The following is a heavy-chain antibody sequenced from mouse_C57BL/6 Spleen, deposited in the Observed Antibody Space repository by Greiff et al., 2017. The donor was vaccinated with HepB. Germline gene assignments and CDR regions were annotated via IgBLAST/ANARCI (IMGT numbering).Heavy chain of an antibody. CDR3: ARQGAVVAGAMDY. D-gene: IGHD1-1*01. CDR2: INSDGGST. CDR1: EYEFPSHD. V-gene: IGHV5-2*01. Sequence: EVQLQESGGGLVQPGESLKLSCESNEYEFPSHDMSWVRKTPEKRLELVAAINSDGGSTYYPDTMERRFIISRDNTKKTLYLQMSSLRYEDTALYYCARQGAVVAGAMDYWGQGTSVTVSS. J-gene: IGHJ4*01.